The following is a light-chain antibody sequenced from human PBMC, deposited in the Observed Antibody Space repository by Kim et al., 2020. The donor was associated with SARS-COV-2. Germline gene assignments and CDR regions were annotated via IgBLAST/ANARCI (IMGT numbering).Light chain of an antibody. Sequence: GQKVPISCSGSSSNVGSHYVSWYQQLPATAPKLLIFDNNKRPSGIPDRFSGSKSGTSATLRITGVQTGDEADYYCGAWDSSLRAYVFGTGTEVTVL. CDR2: DNN. CDR1: SSNVGSHY. CDR3: GAWDSSLRAYV. V-gene: IGLV1-51*01. J-gene: IGLJ1*01.